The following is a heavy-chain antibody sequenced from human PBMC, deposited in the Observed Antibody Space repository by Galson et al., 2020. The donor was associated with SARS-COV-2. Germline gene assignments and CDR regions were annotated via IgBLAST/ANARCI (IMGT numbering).Heavy chain of an antibody. CDR2: IWYDGTKK. CDR1: GFTFSSHG. J-gene: IGHJ6*04. CDR3: ARDGLMWIQSGADV. V-gene: IGHV3-33*01. D-gene: IGHD5-18*01. Sequence: GESLKISCAASGFTFSSHGMHWVRQAPGKGLEWVAVIWYDGTKKYYADSVKGRFTISRDNSKNTLYLQMNSLRAEDTAVYYCARDGLMWIQSGADVWGKGTTVTVSS.